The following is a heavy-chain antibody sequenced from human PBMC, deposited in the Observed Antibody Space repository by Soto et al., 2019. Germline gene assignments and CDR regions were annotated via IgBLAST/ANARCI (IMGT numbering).Heavy chain of an antibody. CDR1: GGSISSSSYY. V-gene: IGHV4-39*01. CDR2: IYYSGST. Sequence: SETLSVTCTVSGGSISSSSYYWGWIRQPPGKGLEWIGSIYYSGSTYYNPSLKSRVTISVDTSKNQFSLKLSSVTAADTAVYYCARHNTMVRGVIIVAYYYYGMDVWGQGTTVTVSS. J-gene: IGHJ6*02. D-gene: IGHD3-10*01. CDR3: ARHNTMVRGVIIVAYYYYGMDV.